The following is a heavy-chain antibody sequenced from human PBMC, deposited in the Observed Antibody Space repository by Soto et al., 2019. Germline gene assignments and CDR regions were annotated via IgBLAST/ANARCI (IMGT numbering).Heavy chain of an antibody. Sequence: QVQLQESGPGLVKPSQTLSLTCTVAGGSISSAAYYWSWIRQHPGKGLEWLGYISYSGSNYYTPSLKSRVIISADTSKNQFSVNLTSVTAADTAVYSCAREYTYGSNFFDCWGQGALVPVSS. CDR1: GGSISSAAYY. CDR3: AREYTYGSNFFDC. J-gene: IGHJ4*02. CDR2: ISYSGSN. V-gene: IGHV4-31*03. D-gene: IGHD5-18*01.